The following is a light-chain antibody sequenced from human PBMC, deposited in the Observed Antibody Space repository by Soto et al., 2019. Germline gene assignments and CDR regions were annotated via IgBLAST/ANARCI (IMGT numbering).Light chain of an antibody. CDR1: QSVSRSY. V-gene: IGKV3-20*01. CDR2: RAS. Sequence: EIVLTQSPDILSLSPGERATLSCRASQSVSRSYLAWYQQKPGQAPSLLIYRASTRATGIPDRFSGSGSGTDFTVTISRLEPEDFAVYFCQQYGASPVTFGGGTKVDIK. CDR3: QQYGASPVT. J-gene: IGKJ4*01.